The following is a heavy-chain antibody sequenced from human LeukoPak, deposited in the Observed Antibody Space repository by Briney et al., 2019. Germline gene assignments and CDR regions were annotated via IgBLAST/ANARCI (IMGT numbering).Heavy chain of an antibody. V-gene: IGHV3-48*03. J-gene: IGHJ4*02. CDR3: ASADSSGYYMADY. CDR2: ISSSGSTI. D-gene: IGHD3-22*01. Sequence: GGSLRLSRAASGFTFSSYEMNWVRQAPGKGLEWVSYISSSGSTIYYADSVKGRFTIFRDNAKNSLYLQMNSLRAEDTAVYYCASADSSGYYMADYWGQGTLVTVSS. CDR1: GFTFSSYE.